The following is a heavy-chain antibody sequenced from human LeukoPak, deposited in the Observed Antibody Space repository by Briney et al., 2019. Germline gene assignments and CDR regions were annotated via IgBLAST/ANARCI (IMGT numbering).Heavy chain of an antibody. J-gene: IGHJ4*02. Sequence: GASVKVSCKASGGTFSSYAISWVRQAPGQGLEWMGGIIPIFGTANYAQKFQGRVTITADESTSTAYMELSSLRSEDTAVYYCARDPRYSSSWYPDWGQGTLVTVSS. CDR2: IIPIFGTA. CDR3: ARDPRYSSSWYPD. V-gene: IGHV1-69*13. CDR1: GGTFSSYA. D-gene: IGHD6-13*01.